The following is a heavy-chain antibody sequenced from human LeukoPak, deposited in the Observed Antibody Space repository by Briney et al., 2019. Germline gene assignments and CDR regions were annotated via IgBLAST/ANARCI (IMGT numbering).Heavy chain of an antibody. CDR1: GFTFSSYW. J-gene: IGHJ4*02. Sequence: GGSLRLSCAASGFTFSSYWMHWVRQAPGKGLVWVSRINSDGSSTSYADSVKARFTISRDNAKNTLYLQMNSLRAEDTAVYYCARGPRAYSSGYYYPFDYWGQGTLVTVSS. CDR2: INSDGSST. D-gene: IGHD3-22*01. CDR3: ARGPRAYSSGYYYPFDY. V-gene: IGHV3-74*01.